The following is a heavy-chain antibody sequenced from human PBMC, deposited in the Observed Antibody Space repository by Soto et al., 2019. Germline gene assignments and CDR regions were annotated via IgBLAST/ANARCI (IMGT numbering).Heavy chain of an antibody. D-gene: IGHD5-12*01. V-gene: IGHV6-1*01. J-gene: IGHJ4*02. CDR2: TYYKSKWNN. Sequence: SQTLSLTCAISGDSVSSNSAAWNWIRQSPSRGLEWLGRTYYKSKWNNDYALSVKSRITINPDTSKNQFSLHLYSVTPEDTAVYYCAREIEWLERADYFDYWGQGTLVTVSS. CDR1: GDSVSSNSAA. CDR3: AREIEWLERADYFDY.